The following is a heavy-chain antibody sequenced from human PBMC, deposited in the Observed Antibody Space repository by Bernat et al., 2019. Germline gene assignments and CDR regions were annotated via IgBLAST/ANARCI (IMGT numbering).Heavy chain of an antibody. CDR3: ATFNVAATFLGAFDI. J-gene: IGHJ3*02. D-gene: IGHD2-15*01. CDR1: GFTFSSYA. Sequence: EVQLLESGGGLVQPGGSLRLSCAASGFTFSSYAMSWVRQAPGKGLEWVSAISGSGGSTYYAASVQGRFTISRDNSKNTLYLQMNSLRAEDTAVYYCATFNVAATFLGAFDIWGQGTMVTVSS. V-gene: IGHV3-23*01. CDR2: ISGSGGST.